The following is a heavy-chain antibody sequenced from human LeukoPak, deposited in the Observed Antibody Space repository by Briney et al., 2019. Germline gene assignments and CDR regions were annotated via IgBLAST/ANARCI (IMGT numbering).Heavy chain of an antibody. D-gene: IGHD5-12*01. Sequence: PSETLSLTCTVSGGSISSGSYYWSWIRQPAGKGLEWIGRIYTSGSTNYNPSLKSRVTISVDTSKNQFSLKLSSVTAADTAVYYCARAGGYEPLRFDYWGQGTLVTVSS. J-gene: IGHJ4*02. CDR3: ARAGGYEPLRFDY. V-gene: IGHV4-61*02. CDR1: GGSISSGSYY. CDR2: IYTSGST.